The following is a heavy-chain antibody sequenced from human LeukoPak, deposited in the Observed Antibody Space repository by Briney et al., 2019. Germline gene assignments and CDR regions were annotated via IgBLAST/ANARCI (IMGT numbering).Heavy chain of an antibody. D-gene: IGHD6-13*01. CDR1: GGSISSYY. CDR3: ASPRGSSSLDALDI. CDR2: IYYSGST. Sequence: SETLSLTCTVSGGSISSYYWSWIRQPPGKGLEWIGYIYYSGSTNYNPSLKSRVTISVDTSKNQFSLKLSSVTAADTAVYYCASPRGSSSLDALDIWGQGTMVTVSS. V-gene: IGHV4-59*08. J-gene: IGHJ3*02.